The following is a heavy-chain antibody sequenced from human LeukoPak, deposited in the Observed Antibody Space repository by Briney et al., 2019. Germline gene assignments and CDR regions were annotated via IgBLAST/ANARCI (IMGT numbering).Heavy chain of an antibody. Sequence: GASVKVSCKASGGTFSSYAISWVRQAPGQGLEWMGRTIPILGIANYAQKFQGRVTITADKSTSTAYMELSSLRSEDTAVYYCARDPSIAARLDYYYYMDVWGKGTTVTVSS. D-gene: IGHD6-6*01. CDR1: GGTFSSYA. CDR3: ARDPSIAARLDYYYYMDV. V-gene: IGHV1-69*04. J-gene: IGHJ6*03. CDR2: TIPILGIA.